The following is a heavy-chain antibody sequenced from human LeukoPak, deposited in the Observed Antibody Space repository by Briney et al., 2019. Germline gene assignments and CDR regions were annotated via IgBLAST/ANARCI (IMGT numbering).Heavy chain of an antibody. D-gene: IGHD3-10*01. CDR3: ARGLVRGVIIDPYYYYGMDV. J-gene: IGHJ6*02. V-gene: IGHV3-13*01. CDR1: GFTFSSYD. Sequence: GGSLRLPCAASGFTFSSYDMHWVRQATGKGLEWVSAIGTAGDTYYPGSVKGRFTISRENAKNSLYLQMNSLRAGDTAVYYCARGLVRGVIIDPYYYYGMDVWGQGTTVTVSS. CDR2: IGTAGDT.